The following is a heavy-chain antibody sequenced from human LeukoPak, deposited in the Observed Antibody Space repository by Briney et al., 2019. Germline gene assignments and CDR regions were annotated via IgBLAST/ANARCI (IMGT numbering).Heavy chain of an antibody. CDR3: ARRSYHLLYGYYYYYMDV. Sequence: SETLSLTCAVYGGSLSGYYWSWIRQSPEKGLEWIAQINHSGNINYNPSLQSRLTISVDTSKSQFSLMLRSVTVADTAVYYCARRSYHLLYGYYYYYMDVWGKGTPVTVSS. CDR2: INHSGNI. J-gene: IGHJ6*03. CDR1: GGSLSGYY. D-gene: IGHD2-2*02. V-gene: IGHV4-34*01.